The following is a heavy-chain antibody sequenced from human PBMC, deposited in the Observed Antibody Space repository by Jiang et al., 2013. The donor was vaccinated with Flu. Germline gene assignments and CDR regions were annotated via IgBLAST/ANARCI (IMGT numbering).Heavy chain of an antibody. D-gene: IGHD2-15*01. J-gene: IGHJ4*02. V-gene: IGHV1-69*01. Sequence: IAIFGTTNYEQKFQGRVTITADESTTTAYMELYSLTSEDTAVYYCARDTSGYGSSWYTHWGQGTLVTVSS. CDR2: IAIFGTT. CDR3: ARDTSGYGSSWYTH.